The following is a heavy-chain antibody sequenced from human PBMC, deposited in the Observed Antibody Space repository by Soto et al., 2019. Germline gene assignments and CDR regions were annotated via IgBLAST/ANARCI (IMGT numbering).Heavy chain of an antibody. CDR2: TSRAGIGT. D-gene: IGHD6-19*01. J-gene: IGHJ4*02. CDR1: GFSFSTHS. V-gene: IGHV3-74*03. Sequence: PGGSLRLSCAASGFSFSTHSMHWVRRAPGTGLVWVARTSRAGIGTEYADSVKGRFTISRDDAKNTLYLQMSSLRAEDSAVYYCVRGISGWCGLYYWGQGTLVTVSS. CDR3: VRGISGWCGLYY.